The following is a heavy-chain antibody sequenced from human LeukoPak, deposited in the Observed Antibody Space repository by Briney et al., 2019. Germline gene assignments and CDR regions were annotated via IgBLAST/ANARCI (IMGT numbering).Heavy chain of an antibody. CDR2: ISSSSSYI. CDR1: GFTFSSYS. Sequence: GGSLRLSCAGSGFTFSSYSMNWVRQAPGKGLEWVSSISSSSSYIYYADSVKGRFTISRDNAKNSLYLQMNSLRAEDTAVYYCAREGQVAATIRYDYWGQGTLVTVSS. D-gene: IGHD2-15*01. CDR3: AREGQVAATIRYDY. V-gene: IGHV3-21*01. J-gene: IGHJ4*02.